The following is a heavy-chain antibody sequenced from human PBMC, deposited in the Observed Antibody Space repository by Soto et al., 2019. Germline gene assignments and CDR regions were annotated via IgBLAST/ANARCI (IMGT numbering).Heavy chain of an antibody. V-gene: IGHV5-51*07. CDR1: GYSFTDYW. Sequence: GESLKISCKGSGYSFTDYWIGWVHQMPGKGLDWMGIIYPGDSDTRYSPSFQGQVTISADKSINTAYVQWSSLKASDTAMYYCARPRRRSTSGAFDIWGQGTMVTVSS. CDR2: IYPGDSDT. J-gene: IGHJ3*02. D-gene: IGHD2-8*01. CDR3: ARPRRRSTSGAFDI.